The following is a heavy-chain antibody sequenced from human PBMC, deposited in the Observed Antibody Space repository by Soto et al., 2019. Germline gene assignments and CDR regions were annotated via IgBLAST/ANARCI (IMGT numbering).Heavy chain of an antibody. CDR2: ISGSGGST. V-gene: IGHV3-23*01. CDR1: GFTFSSYA. Sequence: GGSLRLSCAASGFTFSSYAMSWVRQAPGKGLEWVSAISGSGGSTYYADSVKGRFTISRDNSKNTLYLQMNSLRAEDTAVYYCAKDRSRYCTNGVCYTLYYGMDVWGQGTTVTVSS. D-gene: IGHD2-8*01. J-gene: IGHJ6*02. CDR3: AKDRSRYCTNGVCYTLYYGMDV.